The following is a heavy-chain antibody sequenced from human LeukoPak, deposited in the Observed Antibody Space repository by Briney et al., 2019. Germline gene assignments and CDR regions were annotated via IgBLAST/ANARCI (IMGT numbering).Heavy chain of an antibody. J-gene: IGHJ4*02. D-gene: IGHD6-13*01. CDR3: ARTDIIAAGWSDY. Sequence: SQTLSLTCTVSGGSISSGDYYWSWIRQPPGKGLEWIGRIYTSGSTNYNPSLKSRVTISVDTSKNQFSLKLSSVTAADTAVYYCARTDIIAAGWSDYWGQGTLVTVSS. CDR2: IYTSGST. CDR1: GGSISSGDYY. V-gene: IGHV4-61*02.